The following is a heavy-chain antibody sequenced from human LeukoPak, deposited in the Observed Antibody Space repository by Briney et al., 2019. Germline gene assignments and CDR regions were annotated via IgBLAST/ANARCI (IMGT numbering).Heavy chain of an antibody. CDR3: ARHELVTGLGDY. V-gene: IGHV5-51*01. D-gene: IGHD3-9*01. CDR2: IYPGDSDT. J-gene: IGHJ4*02. CDR1: GDSFTSYC. Sequence: GESLKISCKGSGDSFTSYCIGWVRQMPGKGLEWMGIIYPGDSDTRYSPSFQGQVTISADKSISTAYLQWSSLQASDTAMYYCARHELVTGLGDYWGQGTLVTVSS.